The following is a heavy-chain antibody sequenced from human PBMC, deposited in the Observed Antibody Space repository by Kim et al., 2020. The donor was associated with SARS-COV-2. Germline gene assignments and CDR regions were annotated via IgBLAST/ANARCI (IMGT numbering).Heavy chain of an antibody. V-gene: IGHV1-69*13. D-gene: IGHD5-18*01. J-gene: IGHJ4*02. CDR2: IIPIFGTA. Sequence: SVKVSCKASGGTFSSYAISWVRQAPGQGLEWMGGIIPIFGTANYAQKFQGRVTITADESTSTAYMELSSLRSEDTAVYYCARPSPAHTAMAEAKNLPFDYWGQGTLVTVSS. CDR3: ARPSPAHTAMAEAKNLPFDY. CDR1: GGTFSSYA.